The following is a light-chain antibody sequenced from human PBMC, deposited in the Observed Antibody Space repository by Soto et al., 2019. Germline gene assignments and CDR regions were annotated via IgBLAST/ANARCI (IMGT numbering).Light chain of an antibody. CDR1: QSISYW. Sequence: DIQMTQAPSTLSASVGYRFTITCRASQSISYWLAWYQQKPGKAPTLLIYDASTLESGVPSRFSGSGFGTDFTLTISTLQPEDFGTYYCQQYNSYSWTFGQGTTGDIK. J-gene: IGKJ1*01. CDR2: DAS. CDR3: QQYNSYSWT. V-gene: IGKV1-5*01.